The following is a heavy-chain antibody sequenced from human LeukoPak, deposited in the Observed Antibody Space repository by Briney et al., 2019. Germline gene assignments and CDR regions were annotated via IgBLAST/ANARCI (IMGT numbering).Heavy chain of an antibody. J-gene: IGHJ4*02. Sequence: PGGSLRLSCEASGFTFSGHYMSWIRQAPGPGLEWVSYISSCGGYINYADSVKGRLTISRDNAKNSLYLEMNSLRAEDTAVYLCARLRSGYADYWGQGTVVTVSS. V-gene: IGHV3-11*03. CDR3: ARLRSGYADY. CDR1: GFTFSGHY. CDR2: ISSCGGYI. D-gene: IGHD5-12*01.